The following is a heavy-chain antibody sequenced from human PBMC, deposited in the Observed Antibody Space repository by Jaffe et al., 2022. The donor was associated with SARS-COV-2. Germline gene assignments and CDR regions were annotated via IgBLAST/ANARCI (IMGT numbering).Heavy chain of an antibody. V-gene: IGHV6-1*01. CDR1: GDSVSSTSFA. J-gene: IGHJ4*02. Sequence: QVQLHQSGPGLVKPSQTLSLTCAISGDSVSSTSFAWNWIRQSPPGGLEWLGRTYYHMSKWNYEYGTSVKSRITISPDTSKNQFSLQLNSVTPEDTAVYYCARWDHMSRYFDCWGQGALVTVSS. CDR2: TYYHMSKWNY. D-gene: IGHD1-26*01. CDR3: ARWDHMSRYFDC.